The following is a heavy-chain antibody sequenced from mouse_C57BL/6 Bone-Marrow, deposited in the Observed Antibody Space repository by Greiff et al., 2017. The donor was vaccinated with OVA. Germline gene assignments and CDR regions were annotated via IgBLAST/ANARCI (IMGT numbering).Heavy chain of an antibody. CDR2: IDPNSGGT. CDR3: ARRGCGNYVFAD. Sequence: QVQLQQPGAELVKPGASVKLSCKASGYTFTSYWMHWVKQRPGRGLEWIGRIDPNSGGTKYNEKFKSKATLTVDKSSSTAYMQLSSLTSEDSAVYYCARRGCGNYVFADWGQGTLVTVSA. V-gene: IGHV1-72*01. D-gene: IGHD2-1*01. J-gene: IGHJ3*01. CDR1: GYTFTSYW.